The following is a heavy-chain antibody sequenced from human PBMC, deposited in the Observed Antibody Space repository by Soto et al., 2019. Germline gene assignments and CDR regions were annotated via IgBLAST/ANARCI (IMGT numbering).Heavy chain of an antibody. V-gene: IGHV1-2*02. D-gene: IGHD3-22*01. CDR1: GYTFTGYY. Sequence: ASVKVSCKASGYTFTGYYMHWVRQAPGQGLEWMGWINPNSGGTNYAQKFQGRVTMTRDTSVSTAYMELSRLRSDDTAVYYCARDDDSSGYYQSLGYWGQGTLVTVSS. CDR3: ARDDDSSGYYQSLGY. J-gene: IGHJ4*02. CDR2: INPNSGGT.